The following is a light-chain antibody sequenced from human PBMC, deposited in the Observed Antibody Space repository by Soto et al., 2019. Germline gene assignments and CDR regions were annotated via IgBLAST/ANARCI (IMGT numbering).Light chain of an antibody. CDR3: SSYPSSSTYV. Sequence: QSALTQPASVSGSPGQSITICCTGTSSDVGGYNYVSWYQQHPGKAPKLMIYEVSNRPSGVSNRFSGSKSVNTASLTISGLQAEDESDYYFSSYPSSSTYVFGTGTKLTVL. CDR1: SSDVGGYNY. J-gene: IGLJ1*01. CDR2: EVS. V-gene: IGLV2-14*01.